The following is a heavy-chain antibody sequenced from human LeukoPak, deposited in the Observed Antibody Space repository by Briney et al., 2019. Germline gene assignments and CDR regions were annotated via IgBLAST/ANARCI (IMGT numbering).Heavy chain of an antibody. CDR2: ISTSGTYM. Sequence: TGGSLRLSCAASGFTFSTYSMNWVRQAPGKGLEWASSISTSGTYMYFVDSVKGRFTISRDNAKNSLYLQMNSLRAEDTAVYYCAKARNCDSASCYGVGDFWGQGTLVTVSS. CDR3: AKARNCDSASCYGVGDF. V-gene: IGHV3-21*01. J-gene: IGHJ4*02. CDR1: GFTFSTYS. D-gene: IGHD2-2*01.